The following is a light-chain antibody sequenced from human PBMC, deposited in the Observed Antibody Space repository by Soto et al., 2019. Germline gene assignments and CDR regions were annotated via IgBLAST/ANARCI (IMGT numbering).Light chain of an antibody. Sequence: ETLLTQSPGTLSLSPGARASLSCSASPSVISTYLAWYQPKPGQAPRLLIYDASNRATGIPARFSGSGSGTDFTLTISSLEPEDFAVYFCQQRSNGPQEIITFGQGTRVEIK. J-gene: IGKJ5*01. CDR3: QQRSNGPQEIIT. V-gene: IGKV3-11*01. CDR2: DAS. CDR1: PSVISTY.